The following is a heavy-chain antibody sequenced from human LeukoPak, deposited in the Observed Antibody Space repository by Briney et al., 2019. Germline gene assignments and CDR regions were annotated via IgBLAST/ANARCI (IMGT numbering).Heavy chain of an antibody. CDR3: AKVPTLWFGEPPRY. V-gene: IGHV3-23*01. J-gene: IGHJ4*02. Sequence: ASVKVSCKASGGTFSSYAMSWVRQAPGKGLEWVSAISGSAGSTYYADSVKGRYTISRDNSKNTLYLQMNSLRAEDTAVYYCAKVPTLWFGEPPRYWGQGTLVTVSS. CDR2: ISGSAGST. D-gene: IGHD3-10*01. CDR1: GGTFSSYA.